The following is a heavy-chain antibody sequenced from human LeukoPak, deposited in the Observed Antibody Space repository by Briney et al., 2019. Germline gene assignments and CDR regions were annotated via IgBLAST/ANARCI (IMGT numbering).Heavy chain of an antibody. J-gene: IGHJ6*03. CDR3: AKDRSSRYDFWSGSFSHYYYYYMDV. Sequence: GGSLRLSCAASGFTFSSYAMSWVRQAPGKGLEWVSAISGGSADYADSVKGRFSVSIDNSKNTLYLQMNSLRAEDTAVYYCAKDRSSRYDFWSGSFSHYYYYYMDVWGKGTTVTVSS. CDR2: ISGGSA. V-gene: IGHV3-23*01. D-gene: IGHD3-3*01. CDR1: GFTFSSYA.